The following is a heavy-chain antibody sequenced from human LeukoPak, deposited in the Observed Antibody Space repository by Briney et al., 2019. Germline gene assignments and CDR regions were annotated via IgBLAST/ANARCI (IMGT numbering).Heavy chain of an antibody. CDR2: IFHTGDT. CDR3: ARHPLRGGFDY. V-gene: IGHV4-59*08. CDR1: GVSITDYY. Sequence: PSETLSLTCTVSGVSITDYYWSWIRQPPGKGLEWIAYIFHTGDTRYNPSLKSRITISLDTSKNQFSLKLNSVTAADTAVYYCARHPLRGGFDYWGQGTLATVSS. J-gene: IGHJ4*02.